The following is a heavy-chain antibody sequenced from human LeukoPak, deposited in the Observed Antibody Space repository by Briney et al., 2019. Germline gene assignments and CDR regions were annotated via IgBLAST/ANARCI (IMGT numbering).Heavy chain of an antibody. CDR2: IWYDGSNK. CDR3: AKDVARYCSGGSCSLFDY. CDR1: GFTFRSYA. J-gene: IGHJ4*02. D-gene: IGHD2-15*01. V-gene: IGHV3-33*06. Sequence: GGSLRLSCAACGFTFRSYAMTWVRQAPGKGLEWVAVIWYDGSNKYYADSVKGRFTISRDNSKNTLYLQMNSLRAEDTAVYYCAKDVARYCSGGSCSLFDYWGQGTLVTVSS.